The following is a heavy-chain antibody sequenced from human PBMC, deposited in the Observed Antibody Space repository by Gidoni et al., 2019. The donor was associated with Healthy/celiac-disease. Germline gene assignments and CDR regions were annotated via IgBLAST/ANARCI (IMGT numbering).Heavy chain of an antibody. J-gene: IGHJ4*02. CDR1: GGSISSSSYY. D-gene: IGHD3-10*01. CDR2: IYYSGST. CDR3: ARQVTEGPFDY. V-gene: IGHV4-39*01. Sequence: QLQLQESGPGLVKPSETLSLTCTVSGGSISSSSYYWGWIRQPPGKGLEWIGSIYYSGSTYYNPSLKSRVTISVDTSKNQFSLKLSSVTAADTAVYYCARQVTEGPFDYWGQGTLVTVSS.